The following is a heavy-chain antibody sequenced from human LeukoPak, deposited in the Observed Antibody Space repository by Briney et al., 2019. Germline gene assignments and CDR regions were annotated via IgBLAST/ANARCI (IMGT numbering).Heavy chain of an antibody. V-gene: IGHV4-61*01. CDR1: GGSVSSGSYY. Sequence: SETLSLTCTVSGGSVSSGSYYWSWMRQPPGKGLEWIGYIYYGGSTNYNPSHKSRVTISVDTYKTQFSLKLSSVTAAATAVYYCARGDIVATHFDYWGQGTLVTVSS. D-gene: IGHD5-12*01. CDR3: ARGDIVATHFDY. J-gene: IGHJ4*02. CDR2: IYYGGST.